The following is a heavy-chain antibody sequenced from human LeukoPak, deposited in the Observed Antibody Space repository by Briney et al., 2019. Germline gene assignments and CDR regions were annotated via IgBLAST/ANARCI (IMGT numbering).Heavy chain of an antibody. Sequence: GGSPRLSCAASGFTISTYAITWGRHAPGKGLEWVSAIRGNSERTYYADSVRGRFTISRDNSKDTVYLQISSLRVEDTAVYYCAREQSGTRGWYTVDYWGQGTLVAVSS. D-gene: IGHD6-19*01. J-gene: IGHJ4*02. V-gene: IGHV3-23*01. CDR2: IRGNSERT. CDR3: AREQSGTRGWYTVDY. CDR1: GFTISTYA.